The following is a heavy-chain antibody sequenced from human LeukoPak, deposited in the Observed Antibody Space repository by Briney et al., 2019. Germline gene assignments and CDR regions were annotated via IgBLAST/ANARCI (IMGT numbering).Heavy chain of an antibody. J-gene: IGHJ5*02. Sequence: PSETLSLTCVVYGGSFSVYYWSWIRQPPGKGLEWIGEINHSGSTNYNPSPKSRVTISVDTSKNQFSLKLSSVTAAETAVYYCARWKYYYGSGRRGWFDPWGQGTLVTVSS. D-gene: IGHD3-10*01. CDR1: GGSFSVYY. CDR3: ARWKYYYGSGRRGWFDP. V-gene: IGHV4-34*01. CDR2: INHSGST.